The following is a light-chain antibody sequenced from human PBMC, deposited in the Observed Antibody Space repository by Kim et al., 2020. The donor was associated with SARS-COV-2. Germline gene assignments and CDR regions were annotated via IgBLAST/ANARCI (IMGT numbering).Light chain of an antibody. CDR1: SGTIGSNY. Sequence: KSVFLSCTRHSGTIGSNYGQWYQQLPGIAPTIAFSEDNQRPSGVPERFSGPIDSYSNTASLTISGLKSEDEADYYCQSYDRTKTGVFGGGTQLTVL. J-gene: IGLJ3*02. CDR3: QSYDRTKTGV. CDR2: EDN. V-gene: IGLV6-57*03.